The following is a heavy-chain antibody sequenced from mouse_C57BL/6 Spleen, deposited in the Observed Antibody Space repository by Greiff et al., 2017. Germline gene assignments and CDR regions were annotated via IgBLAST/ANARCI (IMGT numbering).Heavy chain of an antibody. Sequence: EVQLQQSGAELVRPGASVKLSCTASGFNINDYYMHWVKQRPEQGLEWIGWIDPENGDTEYASKFQGKATITADTSSNTAYLQLSSLTSEDTAVXYCTMVTEFAYWGQGTLVTVSA. CDR1: GFNINDYY. CDR2: IDPENGDT. J-gene: IGHJ3*01. CDR3: TMVTEFAY. V-gene: IGHV14-4*01. D-gene: IGHD2-2*01.